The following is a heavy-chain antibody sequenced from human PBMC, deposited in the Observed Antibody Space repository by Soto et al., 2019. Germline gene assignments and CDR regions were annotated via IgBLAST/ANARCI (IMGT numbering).Heavy chain of an antibody. V-gene: IGHV3-48*01. CDR2: ISSSSSTI. Sequence: EVQLVESGGGLVQPGGSLRLSCAASGFTFSSYSMNWVRQAPGKGLEWVSYISSSSSTIYYADSVKGRFTISRDHAKSSLYLQMNSLRAEDTAVYYCARGWYCGGDCYTFDYGGQGTLVTVSS. CDR3: ARGWYCGGDCYTFDY. J-gene: IGHJ4*02. D-gene: IGHD2-21*02. CDR1: GFTFSSYS.